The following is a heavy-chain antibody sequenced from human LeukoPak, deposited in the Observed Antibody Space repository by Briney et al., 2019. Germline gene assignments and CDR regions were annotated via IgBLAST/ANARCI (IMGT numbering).Heavy chain of an antibody. Sequence: GGSLRLSCAASGFTFSNYALHWVRQAPGKGLEYVSAISSNGDATFYANSVKGRFTISRDNSKNTLHLQMGSLRAEDMAVYYCVRVGNYREFDYWGQGTLVTVSS. CDR3: VRVGNYREFDY. D-gene: IGHD1-7*01. J-gene: IGHJ4*02. CDR2: ISSNGDAT. CDR1: GFTFSNYA. V-gene: IGHV3-64*01.